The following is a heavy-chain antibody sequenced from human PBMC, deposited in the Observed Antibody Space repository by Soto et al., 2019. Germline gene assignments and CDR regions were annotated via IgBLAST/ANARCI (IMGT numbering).Heavy chain of an antibody. J-gene: IGHJ4*02. CDR2: ISYDGSNK. D-gene: IGHD3-10*01. V-gene: IGHV3-30-3*01. CDR1: GFTFSSYA. Sequence: RLSCAASGFTFSSYAMHWVRQAPGKGLEWVAVISYDGSNKYYADSVKGRFTISRDNSKNTLYLQMNSLRAEDTAVYYCARDYMYWGQGTLVTVSS. CDR3: ARDYMY.